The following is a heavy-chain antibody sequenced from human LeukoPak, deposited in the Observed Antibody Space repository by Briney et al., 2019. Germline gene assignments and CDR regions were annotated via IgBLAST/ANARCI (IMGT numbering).Heavy chain of an antibody. CDR3: ARAPYYDILTGYYYFDY. J-gene: IGHJ4*02. D-gene: IGHD3-9*01. CDR2: ISTYNGNT. Sequence: ASVRVSCKASGYTFTSYGISWVRQAPGQGLEWMGWISTYNGNTNYAQKLQGRVTMTTDTSTSTAYMELRSLRSDDTAVYYCARAPYYDILTGYYYFDYWGQGTLVTVSS. CDR1: GYTFTSYG. V-gene: IGHV1-18*01.